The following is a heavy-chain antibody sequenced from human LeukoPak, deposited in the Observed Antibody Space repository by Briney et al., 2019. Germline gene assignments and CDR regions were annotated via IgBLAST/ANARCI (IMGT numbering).Heavy chain of an antibody. CDR2: IRGSGDTA. CDR3: AKVTWESRPPDCNS. Sequence: GGSLRLSCAASGFTFSNYWMHWVRQAPGKGLERVSAIRGSGDTALYADSVKGRFTISRDNFKNIVYLEMNSLRAEDTATYYCAKVTWESRPPDCNSWGPGTLVTVSS. V-gene: IGHV3-23*01. D-gene: IGHD6-6*01. J-gene: IGHJ4*02. CDR1: GFTFSNYW.